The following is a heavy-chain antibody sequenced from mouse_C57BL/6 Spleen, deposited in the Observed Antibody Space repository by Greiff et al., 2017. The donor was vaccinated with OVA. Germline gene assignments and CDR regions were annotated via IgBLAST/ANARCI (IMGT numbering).Heavy chain of an antibody. CDR3: ARTFITSVLAEGDD. CDR2: IYPGDGDT. J-gene: IGHJ2*01. CDR1: GYAFSSSW. D-gene: IGHD1-1*01. Sequence: VQLQQSGPELVKPGASVKISCKASGYAFSSSWMNWVKQRHGKGLEWIGRIYPGDGDTNYNGKFKGKATLTAAKSSSTAYMLPSSLSSEDSAVNFCARTFITSVLAEGDDWGKGTTLTVSS. V-gene: IGHV1-82*01.